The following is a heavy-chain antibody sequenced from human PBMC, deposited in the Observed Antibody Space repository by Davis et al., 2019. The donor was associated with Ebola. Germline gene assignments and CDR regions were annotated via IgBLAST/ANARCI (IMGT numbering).Heavy chain of an antibody. CDR3: ARELLLPYYYYGMDV. CDR2: ISSSGSTI. Sequence: GESLKISCAASGFTFSDYYMSWIRQAPGKGLEWVSYISSSGSTIYYADSVKGRFTISRDNAKNSLYLQMNSLRAEDTAVYYCARELLLPYYYYGMDVWGQGTTVTVSS. V-gene: IGHV3-11*04. CDR1: GFTFSDYY. D-gene: IGHD1-26*01. J-gene: IGHJ6*02.